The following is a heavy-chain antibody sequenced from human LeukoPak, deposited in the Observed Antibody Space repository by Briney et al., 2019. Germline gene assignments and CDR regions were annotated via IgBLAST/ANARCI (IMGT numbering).Heavy chain of an antibody. V-gene: IGHV4-31*03. Sequence: SETLSLTCTVSGGSISSGGYYWSWIRQHPGKGLEWIGYIYYSGSTYYNPSLKSRVTISVDTSKNQFSLKLSSVTAADTAVYYCASGFEKNYYDSSGYYFGYWGQGTLVTVSS. CDR2: IYYSGST. CDR3: ASGFEKNYYDSSGYYFGY. J-gene: IGHJ4*02. CDR1: GGSISSGGYY. D-gene: IGHD3-22*01.